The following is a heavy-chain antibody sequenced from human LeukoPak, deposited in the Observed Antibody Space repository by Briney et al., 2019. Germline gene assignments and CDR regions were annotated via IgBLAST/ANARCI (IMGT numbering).Heavy chain of an antibody. CDR1: GGSISSYY. J-gene: IGHJ4*02. CDR3: ARAREGDGYNLYWDY. D-gene: IGHD5-24*01. V-gene: IGHV4-4*07. Sequence: PSETLSLTCTVSGGSISSYYWSWIRQPAGKGLEWIGRIYTSGSTNCNPSPKSRVTISVDTSKNQFSLKLSSVTAADTAVYYCARAREGDGYNLYWDYWGQGTLVTVSS. CDR2: IYTSGST.